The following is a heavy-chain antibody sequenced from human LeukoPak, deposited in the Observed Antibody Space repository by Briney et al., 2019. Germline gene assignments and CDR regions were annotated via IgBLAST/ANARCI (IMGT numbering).Heavy chain of an antibody. CDR3: ARELRYFDWSFDY. V-gene: IGHV3-21*01. CDR2: ISSSSSYI. Sequence: GGSLRLTCAGSGFTFSSYSMNWVRQAPGKGLEWVSSISSSSSYIYYADSVKGRFTISRDNAKNSPYLQMNSLRAEDTAVYYCARELRYFDWSFDYWGQGTLVTVSS. J-gene: IGHJ4*02. D-gene: IGHD3-9*01. CDR1: GFTFSSYS.